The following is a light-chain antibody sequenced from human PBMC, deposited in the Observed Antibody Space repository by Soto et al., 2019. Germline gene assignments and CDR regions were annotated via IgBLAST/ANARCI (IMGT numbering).Light chain of an antibody. V-gene: IGLV2-8*01. J-gene: IGLJ3*02. CDR1: SSDIGGYNS. CDR2: EVN. Sequence: QSVLTQPPSASGYPGQSVTISCTGTSSDIGGYNSVSWYQQHPGKAPRLMIYEVNKRPSGVPDRFSGSKSGYTASLTVSGLQTEDDAFYYCSSSAGIYHYLVFGGGTKLTVL. CDR3: SSSAGIYHYLV.